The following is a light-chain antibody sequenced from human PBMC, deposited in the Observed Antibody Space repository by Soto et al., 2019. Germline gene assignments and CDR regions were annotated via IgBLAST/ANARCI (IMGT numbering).Light chain of an antibody. CDR2: TNN. CDR1: SSNIESHA. V-gene: IGLV1-44*01. CDR3: ATWDDSRIGV. J-gene: IGLJ1*01. Sequence: QSVLTQPPSASGTPGQKVLISCSGSSSNIESHAVNWYQQLPGTAPKLLITTNNQRPSGVPDRFSGSKSGASASLAISGLQSEDEATYYCATWDDSRIGVFGTGTKVTVL.